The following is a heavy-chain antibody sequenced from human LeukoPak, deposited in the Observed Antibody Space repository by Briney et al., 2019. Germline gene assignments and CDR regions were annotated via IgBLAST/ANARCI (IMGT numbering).Heavy chain of an antibody. CDR2: ISSSSSYI. CDR3: ARADSGYEDPLDY. CDR1: GFTFSTFA. D-gene: IGHD5-12*01. J-gene: IGHJ4*02. V-gene: IGHV3-21*01. Sequence: PGGSLRLSCAASGFTFSTFAMSWVRQAPGKGLEWVSSISSSSSYIYYADSVKGRFTIARDNAKNSLYLQMNSLRAEDTAVYYCARADSGYEDPLDYWGQGTLVTVSS.